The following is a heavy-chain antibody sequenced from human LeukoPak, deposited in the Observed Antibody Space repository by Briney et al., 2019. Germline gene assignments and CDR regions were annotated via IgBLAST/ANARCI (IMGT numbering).Heavy chain of an antibody. CDR2: IYYSGST. CDR3: ARHERQPYYFDY. CDR1: GGSISSYY. Sequence: SETLSLTCTVSGGSISSYYWSWIRQPPGKGLEWIGYIYYSGSTNYSPSLKSRVTISVDTSKNQFSLKLSSVTAADTAVYYCARHERQPYYFDYWGQGTLVTVSS. V-gene: IGHV4-59*08. J-gene: IGHJ4*02.